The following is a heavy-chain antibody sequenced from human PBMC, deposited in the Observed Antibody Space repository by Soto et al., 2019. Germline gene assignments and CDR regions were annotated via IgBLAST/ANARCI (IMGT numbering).Heavy chain of an antibody. Sequence: WASVTVSFPASGGTFSSYAISWVRQAPGQGLEWMGGIIPIFGTANYAQKFQGRVTITADESTSTAYMELSSLRSEDTAVYYCAREGPSTTIFGVVIIDPRVSGYGMDVWGQGTTVTVSS. V-gene: IGHV1-69*13. CDR1: GGTFSSYA. D-gene: IGHD3-3*01. CDR3: AREGPSTTIFGVVIIDPRVSGYGMDV. CDR2: IIPIFGTA. J-gene: IGHJ6*02.